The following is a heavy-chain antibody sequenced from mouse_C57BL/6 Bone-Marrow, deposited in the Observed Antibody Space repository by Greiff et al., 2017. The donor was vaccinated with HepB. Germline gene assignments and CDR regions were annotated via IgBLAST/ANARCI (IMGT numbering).Heavy chain of an antibody. CDR1: GFTFSSYA. J-gene: IGHJ4*01. Sequence: EVQVVESGGGLVKPGGSLKLSCAASGFTFSSYAMSWVRQTPEKRLEWVATISDGGSYTYYPDNVKGRFTISRDNAKNNLYLQMSHLKSEDTAMYYSITGTRYAMDYGGQGTSVTVSS. V-gene: IGHV5-4*01. CDR2: ISDGGSYT. CDR3: ITGTRYAMDY. D-gene: IGHD4-1*01.